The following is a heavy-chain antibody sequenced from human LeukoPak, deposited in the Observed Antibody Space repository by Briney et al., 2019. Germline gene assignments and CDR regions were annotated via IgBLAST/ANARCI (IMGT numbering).Heavy chain of an antibody. J-gene: IGHJ4*02. CDR1: GFTFSSYA. V-gene: IGHV3-23*01. CDR2: ISGSGGST. D-gene: IGHD1-26*01. Sequence: GGSLRLSCAVSGFTFSSYAMSWVRQAPGKGLEWVPAISGSGGSTYYADSVKGRLTISRDNSKKMLYLQMTSLRAEDTAVYYCSTTFDYWGQGTLVTVSS. CDR3: STTFDY.